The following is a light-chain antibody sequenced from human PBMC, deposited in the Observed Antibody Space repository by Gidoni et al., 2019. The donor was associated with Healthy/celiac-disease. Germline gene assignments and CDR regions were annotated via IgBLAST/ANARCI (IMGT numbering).Light chain of an antibody. Sequence: QSVLPQPPSASGTPGQRVTISCSVSSSNIGSNYLYWYQQLPGTAPKLLIYRNNQRPSGVPDRFSGSKSGTSASLAISGLRSEDEADYYCAAWDDSLSVLFGGGTKLTVL. CDR1: SSNIGSNY. V-gene: IGLV1-47*01. CDR2: RNN. CDR3: AAWDDSLSVL. J-gene: IGLJ2*01.